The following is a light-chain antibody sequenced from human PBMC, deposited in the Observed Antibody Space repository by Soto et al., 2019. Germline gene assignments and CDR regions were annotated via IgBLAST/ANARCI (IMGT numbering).Light chain of an antibody. CDR1: QSVGSY. CDR2: DAS. V-gene: IGKV3-11*01. J-gene: IGKJ4*01. Sequence: EIVLTQSPATLSFSPGERATLSCRASQSVGSYLALYQQKPGQAPRLLIYDASNRATGIPARFSGSGSGTDFTLTISSLEPEDFAVYYCQQRYDWPLTFGGGTKVEIK. CDR3: QQRYDWPLT.